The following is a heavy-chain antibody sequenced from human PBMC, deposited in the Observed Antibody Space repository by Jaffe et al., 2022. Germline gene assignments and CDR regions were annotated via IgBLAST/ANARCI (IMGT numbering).Heavy chain of an antibody. CDR2: IYHSGST. J-gene: IGHJ4*02. Sequence: QVQLQESGPGLVKPSETLSLTCAVSGYSISSGYYWGWIRQPPGKGLEWIGSIYHSGSTYYNPSLKSRVTISVDTSKNQFSLKLSSVTAADTAVYYCARDMRAIQLWLRGYFDYWGQGTLVTVSS. V-gene: IGHV4-38-2*02. D-gene: IGHD5-18*01. CDR3: ARDMRAIQLWLRGYFDY. CDR1: GYSISSGYY.